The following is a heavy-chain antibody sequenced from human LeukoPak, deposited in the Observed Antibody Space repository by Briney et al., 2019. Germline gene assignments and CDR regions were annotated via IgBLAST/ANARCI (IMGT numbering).Heavy chain of an antibody. Sequence: SETLSLTCTVSGGSISSSSYYWGWIRQPPGKGLKWIGSIYYSGSTYYNPSLKSRVTISVDTSKNQFSLKLSSVTAADTAVYYCARHGSIYDYVWGSYPQTSFDYWGQGTLVTVSS. D-gene: IGHD3-16*02. CDR2: IYYSGST. J-gene: IGHJ4*02. V-gene: IGHV4-39*01. CDR3: ARHGSIYDYVWGSYPQTSFDY. CDR1: GGSISSSSYY.